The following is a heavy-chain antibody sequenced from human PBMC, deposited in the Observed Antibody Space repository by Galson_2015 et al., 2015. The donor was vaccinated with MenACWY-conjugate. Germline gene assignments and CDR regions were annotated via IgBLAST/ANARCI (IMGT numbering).Heavy chain of an antibody. Sequence: SVKVSCKASGYTFTAYAINWVRQAPGQGLEWLRWINTNTGNPTYAQGFTGRFVFSLDTSVSTAYLQISSLKAEDTAIYYCVRDQTLSSSWYLFDPWGQGTLVTVS. J-gene: IGHJ5*02. CDR2: INTNTGNP. V-gene: IGHV7-4-1*02. CDR3: VRDQTLSSSWYLFDP. D-gene: IGHD6-13*01. CDR1: GYTFTAYA.